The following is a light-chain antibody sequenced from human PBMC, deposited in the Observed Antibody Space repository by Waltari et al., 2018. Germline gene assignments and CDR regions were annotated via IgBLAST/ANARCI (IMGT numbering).Light chain of an antibody. CDR3: QQYNSFPWT. CDR1: QTISTW. V-gene: IGKV1-5*03. CDR2: KAS. Sequence: DIQMTQSPSTLSASVGDRVTITCRASQTISTWLAWYQQKTGKAPKLLIYKASSLESGVPSRFSGSGSGTEFTLTISSLQPDDSATYYCQQYNSFPWTFGQGTKVQI. J-gene: IGKJ1*01.